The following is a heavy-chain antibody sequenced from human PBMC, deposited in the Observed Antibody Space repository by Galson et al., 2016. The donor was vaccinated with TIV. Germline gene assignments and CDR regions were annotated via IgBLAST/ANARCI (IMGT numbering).Heavy chain of an antibody. J-gene: IGHJ5*02. CDR2: ISSTGILT. CDR3: VRGSLDL. V-gene: IGHV3-11*05. Sequence: SLRLSCAVSGFSFSDYYMIWVRQAPGKGLQWVSYISSTGILTNYADSVKGRFTVSRDNAKGSLFLQMNSLRAEDTVLYYCVRGSLDLWGQGTFVTVSS. CDR1: GFSFSDYY.